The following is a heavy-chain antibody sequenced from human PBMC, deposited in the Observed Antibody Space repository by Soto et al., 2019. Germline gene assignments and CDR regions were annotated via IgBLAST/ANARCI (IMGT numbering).Heavy chain of an antibody. CDR3: ARGRGDYDFWSGYYNNWFDP. D-gene: IGHD3-3*01. V-gene: IGHV4-30-4*01. J-gene: IGHJ5*02. CDR1: GGSISRGDYY. Sequence: PSETLSLTCPVSGGSISRGDYYWSWIRQPPGKGLEWIGDIYYSGSTYYNQSLKNRGTKSVDTSKKHFSLKLSSVTAADTAVYYCARGRGDYDFWSGYYNNWFDPWGQGTLVTVSS. CDR2: IYYSGST.